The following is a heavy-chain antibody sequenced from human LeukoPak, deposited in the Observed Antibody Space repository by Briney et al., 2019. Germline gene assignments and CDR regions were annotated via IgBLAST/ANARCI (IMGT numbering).Heavy chain of an antibody. Sequence: PSETLSLTCTVSGGSIRSYYWSWLRQPPGKGLEWTGYIYYSGSTNYNPSLKSRVTISVDTSKNQFSLKLSSVTAADTAVYYCAREGTDQYYYYYMDVWGKGTTVTVSS. CDR3: AREGTDQYYYYYMDV. CDR2: IYYSGST. J-gene: IGHJ6*03. CDR1: GGSIRSYY. V-gene: IGHV4-59*01. D-gene: IGHD3-10*01.